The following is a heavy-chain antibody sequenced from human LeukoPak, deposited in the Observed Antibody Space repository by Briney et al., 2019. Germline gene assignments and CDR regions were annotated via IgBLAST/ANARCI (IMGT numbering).Heavy chain of an antibody. V-gene: IGHV3-21*01. CDR2: ISSSSSYI. D-gene: IGHD3-10*01. CDR1: GFTLSSYT. J-gene: IGHJ4*02. CDR3: ASFQWIPRGVDY. Sequence: GGSLRLSCAASGFTLSSYTMNWVRQAPGKGLEWVSSISSSSSYIYYADSVKGRFTISRDNAKNSLYLQMNSLRAEDTAVYYCASFQWIPRGVDYWGQGAMVTVSS.